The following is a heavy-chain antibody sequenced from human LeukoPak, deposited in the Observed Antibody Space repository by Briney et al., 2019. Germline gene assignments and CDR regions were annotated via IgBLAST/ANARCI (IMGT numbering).Heavy chain of an antibody. D-gene: IGHD3-3*01. V-gene: IGHV3-7*03. J-gene: IGHJ4*02. CDR3: ARDAFTIFGVLPYFFDY. Sequence: GGSLRLSCAASGFTFSSYWMSWVRQAPGKGLEWVANIKQDGSEKYYVDSVKGRFTISRDNAKNSLYLQMNSLRAEDTALYYCARDAFTIFGVLPYFFDYWGQGTLVTVSS. CDR2: IKQDGSEK. CDR1: GFTFSSYW.